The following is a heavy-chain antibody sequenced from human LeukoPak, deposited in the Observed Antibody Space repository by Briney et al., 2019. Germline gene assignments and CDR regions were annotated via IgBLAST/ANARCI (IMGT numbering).Heavy chain of an antibody. J-gene: IGHJ2*01. CDR2: IYHSGST. CDR1: GGSISSGDYY. V-gene: IGHV4-30-2*01. CDR3: ARDGGNPYWYFDL. D-gene: IGHD4-23*01. Sequence: SETLSLTCTVSGGSISSGDYYWSWIRQPPGKGLEWIGYIYHSGSTYYNPSLKSRVTISVDRSKNQFSLKLSSVTAADTAVYYCARDGGNPYWYFDLWGRGTLVTVSS.